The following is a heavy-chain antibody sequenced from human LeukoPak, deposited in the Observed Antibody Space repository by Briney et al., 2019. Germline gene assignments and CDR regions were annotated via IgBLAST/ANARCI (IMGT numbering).Heavy chain of an antibody. V-gene: IGHV1-18*01. CDR1: GYTLTSYG. CDR2: ISAYNGNT. Sequence: ASVKVSCKASGYTLTSYGISWVRQAPGQGLEWMGWISAYNGNTNYAQKLQGGVTMTTDTSTSTAYMELRSLRSDDTAVYYCARDRAYYGSGSYYNSNWFDPWGQGTLVTVSS. CDR3: ARDRAYYGSGSYYNSNWFDP. D-gene: IGHD3-10*01. J-gene: IGHJ5*02.